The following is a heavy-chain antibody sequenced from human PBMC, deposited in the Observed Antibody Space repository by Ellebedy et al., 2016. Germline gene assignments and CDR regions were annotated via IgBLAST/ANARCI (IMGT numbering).Heavy chain of an antibody. CDR2: IKSITDGGTI. CDR1: GFTFSNAW. V-gene: IGHV3-15*01. Sequence: GGSLRLSCAASGFTFSNAWMSWVRQAPGKGLEWVGRIKSITDGGTIDYAAPVKGRFTISRDDSKNTLYLQMNSLKTEDTAVYYCTGFTMVRGRWFDPWGQGTLVTVSS. CDR3: TGFTMVRGRWFDP. J-gene: IGHJ5*02. D-gene: IGHD3-10*01.